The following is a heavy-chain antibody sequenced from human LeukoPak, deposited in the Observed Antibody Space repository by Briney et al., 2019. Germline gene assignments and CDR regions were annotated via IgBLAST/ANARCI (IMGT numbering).Heavy chain of an antibody. CDR2: ISGSGGST. CDR1: GFTFSSYA. Sequence: GGSLRLSCAASGFTFSSYAMSWVRQAPGKGLEWVSAISGSGGSTYYADSVKGRFTISRDNSKNTLYLQMNSLRAEDTAVYYCAKSYYYGSGSYYRSYYYHMDVWGKGTPVTVSS. J-gene: IGHJ6*03. V-gene: IGHV3-23*01. CDR3: AKSYYYGSGSYYRSYYYHMDV. D-gene: IGHD3-10*01.